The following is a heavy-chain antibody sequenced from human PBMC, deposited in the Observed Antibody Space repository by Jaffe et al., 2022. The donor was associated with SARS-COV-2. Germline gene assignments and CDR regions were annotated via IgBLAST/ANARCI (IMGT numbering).Heavy chain of an antibody. CDR1: GFIFRSYA. D-gene: IGHD2-8*02. V-gene: IGHV3-30*04. CDR3: ARDRGDIPWWYFDF. J-gene: IGHJ4*02. Sequence: QVQLVESGGGVVQPGRSLRLSCAASGFIFRSYAMHWVRQAPGKGLEWVAVISHDESKTYYTDSVKGRFTISRDNFKNTLDLQMNSLRPEDTATYYCARDRGDIPWWYFDFWGQGTLVTVSS. CDR2: ISHDESKT.